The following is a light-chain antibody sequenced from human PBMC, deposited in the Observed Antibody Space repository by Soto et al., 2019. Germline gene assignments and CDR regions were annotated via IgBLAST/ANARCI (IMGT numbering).Light chain of an antibody. CDR2: AAS. CDR3: QQYYSYPRT. J-gene: IGKJ1*01. Sequence: DIKMTQSPSSLSASVGDRVTITCRASQSIGKYLSWFQQTPGNAPKLLIYAASGLQSGVPSRFSGSGSGTDFTLTISCLQSEDFATYYCQQYYSYPRTFGQGTKVDNK. V-gene: IGKV1-16*01. CDR1: QSIGKY.